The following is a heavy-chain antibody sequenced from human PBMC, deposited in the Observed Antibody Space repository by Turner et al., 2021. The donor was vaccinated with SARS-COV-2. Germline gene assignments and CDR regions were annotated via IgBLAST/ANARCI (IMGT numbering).Heavy chain of an antibody. Sequence: EVQLLESGGGLVQPGGSLRLSCAASGFTFSNYAMSWVRQAPGKGLEWVSAISGGGGTTSPADSVKGRFTISRDNSMNTLFLQMNSLRAEDTAIYYCARDWRYYYDSSGYFDYWGQGTLVTVSS. J-gene: IGHJ4*02. D-gene: IGHD3-22*01. CDR1: GFTFSNYA. V-gene: IGHV3-23*01. CDR2: ISGGGGTT. CDR3: ARDWRYYYDSSGYFDY.